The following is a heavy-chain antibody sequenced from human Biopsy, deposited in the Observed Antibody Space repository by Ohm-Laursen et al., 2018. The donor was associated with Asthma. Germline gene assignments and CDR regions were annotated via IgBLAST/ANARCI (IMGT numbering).Heavy chain of an antibody. J-gene: IGHJ3*02. D-gene: IGHD1-1*01. CDR3: VRDGTDDAFDI. CDR1: GITFSTYG. V-gene: IGHV3-33*01. Sequence: SLRLSCTASGITFSTYGMHWVRQAPGKGLEWVSFIWYDGRKKTYADSVKGRFTISRDNSENTLYLQMNSLRAEDTAVYYCVRDGTDDAFDIWGQGTVVSVSS. CDR2: IWYDGRKK.